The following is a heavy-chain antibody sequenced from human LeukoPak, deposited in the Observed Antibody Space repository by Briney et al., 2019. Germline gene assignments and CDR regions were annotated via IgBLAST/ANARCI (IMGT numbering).Heavy chain of an antibody. D-gene: IGHD3-9*01. CDR3: AKDIEDYDILTGLFDY. CDR1: GFTFDDYA. CDR2: ISWNSGSI. Sequence: PGGSLRLSCAASGFTFDDYAMHWVRQAPGKGLEWVSVISWNSGSIGYADSVKGRFTISRDNAKNSLYLQMNSLRAEDTALYYCAKDIEDYDILTGLFDYWGQGTLVTVSS. J-gene: IGHJ4*02. V-gene: IGHV3-9*01.